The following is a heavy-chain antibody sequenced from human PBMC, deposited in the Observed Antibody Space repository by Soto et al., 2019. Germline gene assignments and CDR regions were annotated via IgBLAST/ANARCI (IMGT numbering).Heavy chain of an antibody. J-gene: IGHJ4*02. CDR2: IESDGSST. CDR3: ARDRADPIGDYHPLFDS. CDR1: GFTFSSHW. Sequence: EVQLVNSGGGLVQPGGSLRLSCAASGFTFSSHWMHWVRQAPGKGLVWVSRIESDGSSTNYADSVKGRFTVSRDNAKNTLYLQMNSLRAEDTAVYYCARDRADPIGDYHPLFDSWGQGTLVTVSS. D-gene: IGHD2-21*01. V-gene: IGHV3-74*01.